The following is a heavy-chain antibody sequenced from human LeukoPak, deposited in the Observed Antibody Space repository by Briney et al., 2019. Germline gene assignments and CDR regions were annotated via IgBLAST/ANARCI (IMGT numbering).Heavy chain of an antibody. CDR2: IYHSGST. CDR1: GGSISSSSYY. V-gene: IGHV4-39*07. J-gene: IGHJ3*02. CDR3: ARATSDDAFDI. Sequence: PSETLSLTCTVSGGSISSSSYYWGWIRQPPGKGLEWIGSIYHSGSTYYNPSLKSRVTISVDTSKNQFSLKLSSVTAADTAVYYCARATSDDAFDIWGQGTMVTVSS. D-gene: IGHD5-24*01.